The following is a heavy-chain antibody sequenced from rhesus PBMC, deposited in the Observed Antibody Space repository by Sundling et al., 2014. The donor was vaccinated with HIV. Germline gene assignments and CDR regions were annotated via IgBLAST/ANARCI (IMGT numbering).Heavy chain of an antibody. Sequence: QVQLQESGPGLVKPSETLSLTCAVSGGSIGGYYWSWIRQPPGRGLEWIGYIIGNSGSTHYNPSLKSRVTISTDTSKNQFSLKLSSVTAADTAVYYCARSLAGTSGYFDYWGQGVLVTVSS. CDR2: IIGNSGST. CDR3: ARSLAGTSGYFDY. J-gene: IGHJ4*01. D-gene: IGHD1-1*01. V-gene: IGHV4-165*01. CDR1: GGSIGGYY.